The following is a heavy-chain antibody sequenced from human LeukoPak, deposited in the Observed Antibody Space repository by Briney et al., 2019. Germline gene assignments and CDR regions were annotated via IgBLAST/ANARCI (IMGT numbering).Heavy chain of an antibody. CDR2: MNPNSGKT. Sequence: ASVTVSCKTSGYTFTDYDIHWVRQAPGQGLEWVGWMNPNSGKTNYAQKLQGRVTFSRNTSLSVAYMELSGLRSEDAAVYFCARGDFGETNTAFDIWGQGTVVAVSS. CDR3: ARGDFGETNTAFDI. V-gene: IGHV1-8*03. D-gene: IGHD4-17*01. J-gene: IGHJ3*02. CDR1: GYTFTDYD.